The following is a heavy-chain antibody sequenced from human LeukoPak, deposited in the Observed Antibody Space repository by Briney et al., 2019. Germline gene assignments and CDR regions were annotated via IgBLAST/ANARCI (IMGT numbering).Heavy chain of an antibody. D-gene: IGHD3-9*01. V-gene: IGHV4-34*01. CDR3: ARNYDILTGYSYFDY. Sequence: PSETLSLTFVFYGGSFSGYYWSWLGPPPCRGLEWIGHINHSGSTNYNPSLKSRVTISVDTSKNQFSLKLSSVPAADTAVYYCARNYDILTGYSYFDYWGQGTLVTVSS. CDR1: GGSFSGYY. CDR2: INHSGST. J-gene: IGHJ4*02.